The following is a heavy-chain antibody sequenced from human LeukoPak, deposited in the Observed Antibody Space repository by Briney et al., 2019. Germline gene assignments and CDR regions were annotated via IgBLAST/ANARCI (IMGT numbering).Heavy chain of an antibody. CDR2: TTASGGNT. CDR1: GFTLRSNA. D-gene: IGHD5-18*01. V-gene: IGHV3-23*01. Sequence: QTGGPLRLSCAALGFTLRSNAMGWVRQAPGKGLEWVSHTTASGGNTYYADSVKARFAISRDNSKNPLYLQVNSLRAEDTAVYYCAKGNGYSYGRYYFDYWGQGTLVTVSS. CDR3: AKGNGYSYGRYYFDY. J-gene: IGHJ4*02.